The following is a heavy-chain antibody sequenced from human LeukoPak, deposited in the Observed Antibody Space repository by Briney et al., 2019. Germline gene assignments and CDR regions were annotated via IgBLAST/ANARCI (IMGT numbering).Heavy chain of an antibody. J-gene: IGHJ4*02. Sequence: SETLSLTCTVSGGSISSYYWGWIRQPPGKGLEWIGSIYYSGSTYYNPSLKSRVTISVDTSKNQFSLKLSSVTAADTAVYYCARQGPGPYYFDYWGQGTLVTVSS. CDR1: GGSISSYY. CDR3: ARQGPGPYYFDY. V-gene: IGHV4-39*01. CDR2: IYYSGST.